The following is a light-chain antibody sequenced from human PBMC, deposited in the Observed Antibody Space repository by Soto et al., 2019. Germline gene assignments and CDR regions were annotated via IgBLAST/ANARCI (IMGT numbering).Light chain of an antibody. CDR3: AACDDSLNGVV. CDR2: SNT. J-gene: IGLJ2*01. V-gene: IGLV1-44*01. Sequence: QSVLTQPPSASGTPGQTIAISCSGGSSNIGGHTVNWYQQLPGTAPRLLIYSNTQRPSGVPDRFSGSKSGTSASLAISGLQSEYEGDYYCAACDDSLNGVVFGGGTKVTVL. CDR1: SSNIGGHT.